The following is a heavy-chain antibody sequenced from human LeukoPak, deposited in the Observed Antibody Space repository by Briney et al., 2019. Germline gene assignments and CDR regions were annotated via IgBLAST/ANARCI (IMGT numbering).Heavy chain of an antibody. CDR1: GGSISSGNYY. D-gene: IGHD4-17*01. Sequence: SQTLSLTCTVSGGSISSGNYYWNWIRQPPGKGLECIGYIHYSGSTYYNLSLKSRVTISVDASKNQFSLKLSSVTAADAAVYYCVRGRGTAVTTGNWFDPWGQGALVTVSS. CDR3: VRGRGTAVTTGNWFDP. V-gene: IGHV4-30-4*01. J-gene: IGHJ5*02. CDR2: IHYSGST.